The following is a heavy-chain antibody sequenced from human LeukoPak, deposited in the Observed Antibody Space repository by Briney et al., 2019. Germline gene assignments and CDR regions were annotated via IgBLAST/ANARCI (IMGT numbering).Heavy chain of an antibody. V-gene: IGHV1-2*04. CDR3: ARDSSNIASAGNFDY. CDR2: INPNSGGT. CDR1: GYTFTDYY. D-gene: IGHD6-13*01. J-gene: IGHJ4*02. Sequence: AASVKVSCKASGYTFTDYYMHWVRQAPGQGLEWMGWINPNSGGTSSAQKFQAWVTITRDTSINTVYMDLTRLRSDDTAVYYCARDSSNIASAGNFDYWGQGTLVTVSS.